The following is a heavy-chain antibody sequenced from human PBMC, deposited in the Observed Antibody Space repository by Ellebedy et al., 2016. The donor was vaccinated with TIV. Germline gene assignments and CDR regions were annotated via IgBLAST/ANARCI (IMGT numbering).Heavy chain of an antibody. Sequence: GESLKISCAASGFTFSDYTMGWVRQAPGKGLEWVSDISGSGGRTYYPDSVKGRFTISRDNSKNTLYLQMNSLRGEDTALYYCAKAMGIGSAYDIWGQGTMVTVSS. CDR3: AKAMGIGSAYDI. V-gene: IGHV3-23*01. J-gene: IGHJ3*02. CDR2: ISGSGGRT. D-gene: IGHD2-15*01. CDR1: GFTFSDYT.